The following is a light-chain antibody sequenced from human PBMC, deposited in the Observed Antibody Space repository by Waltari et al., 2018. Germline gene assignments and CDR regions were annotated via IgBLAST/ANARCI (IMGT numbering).Light chain of an antibody. CDR3: SSYTTSATWV. Sequence: QSALTPPAPVSGSPGQSLTISCTGTNSDVGASHYVSWYQQNPGKAPKLIIFDVSRRPSGVSYRFSGSKSGSTASLTISGLQAGDEADYYCSSYTTSATWVFGGGTRVAVL. CDR1: NSDVGASHY. CDR2: DVS. V-gene: IGLV2-14*03. J-gene: IGLJ3*02.